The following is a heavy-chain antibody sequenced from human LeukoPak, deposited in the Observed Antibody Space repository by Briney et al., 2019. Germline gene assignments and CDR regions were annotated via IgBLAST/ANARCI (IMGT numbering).Heavy chain of an antibody. CDR1: GDSIDPYS. CDR3: ARHQGSTVFNY. Sequence: KPSETFSLTCTISGDSIDPYSWSWIRQPPGKGLEWIGYISHIGTIKYNTSLMSRVSMGLDKPNNEFSLSLRSVTATDTALYFCARHQGSTVFNYWGRGVPVIVSS. D-gene: IGHD5/OR15-5a*01. J-gene: IGHJ1*01. CDR2: ISHIGTI. V-gene: IGHV4-59*08.